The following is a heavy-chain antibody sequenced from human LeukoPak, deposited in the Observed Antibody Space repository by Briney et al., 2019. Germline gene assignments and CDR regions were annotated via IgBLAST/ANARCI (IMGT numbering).Heavy chain of an antibody. V-gene: IGHV1-69-2*01. J-gene: IGHJ4*02. CDR1: GYTFTDYY. D-gene: IGHD3-22*01. CDR2: VDPEDGET. CDR3: ATEGIGAVVVFDY. Sequence: ASVKVSCKVSGYTFTDYYMHWVQQAPGKGLEWMGFVDPEDGETIYAEKFQGRVTMTADTSTDTAYMELSSLRSEDTAVYYCATEGIGAVVVFDYWGQGTLVTVSS.